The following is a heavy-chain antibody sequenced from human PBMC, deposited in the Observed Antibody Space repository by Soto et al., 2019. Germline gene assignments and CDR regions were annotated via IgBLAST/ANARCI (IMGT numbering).Heavy chain of an antibody. D-gene: IGHD1-26*01. CDR2: ISSIPCST. CDR3: AKDRRWEPGPFDY. Sequence: PGGSLRLSCAASGFTFSSYAMNWVRQAPGKGLEWVSSISSIPCSTYYADSVKGRFTISSNNSKNTLFLQMDSLRAEDTAVYFFAKDRRWEPGPFDYWGQGALVTVSS. V-gene: IGHV3-23*01. J-gene: IGHJ4*02. CDR1: GFTFSSYA.